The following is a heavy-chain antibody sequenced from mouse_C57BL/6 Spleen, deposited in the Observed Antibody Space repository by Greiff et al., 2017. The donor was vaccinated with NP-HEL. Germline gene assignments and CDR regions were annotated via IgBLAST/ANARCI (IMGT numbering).Heavy chain of an antibody. V-gene: IGHV5-4*03. CDR3: ARVYDGYPWFAY. J-gene: IGHJ3*01. Sequence: EVKLVESGGGLVKPGGSLKLSCAASGFTFSSYAMSWVRQTPEKRLEWVATISDGGSYTYYPDNVQGRFTISRDNAKNNLYLQMSHLKSEDTAMYYCARVYDGYPWFAYWGQGTLVTVSA. D-gene: IGHD2-3*01. CDR2: ISDGGSYT. CDR1: GFTFSSYA.